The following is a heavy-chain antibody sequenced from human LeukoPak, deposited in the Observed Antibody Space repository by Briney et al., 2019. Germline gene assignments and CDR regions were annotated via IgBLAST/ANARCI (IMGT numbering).Heavy chain of an antibody. V-gene: IGHV3-21*01. Sequence: PGGSLRLFCAASGFTFSSYSMNWVRQAPGKGLEWVSSISSSSSYIYYADSVKGRFTISRDNAKNSLYLQMNSLRAEDTAVYYCASLYYDSSGYYNADYWGQGTLVTVSS. CDR3: ASLYYDSSGYYNADY. CDR2: ISSSSSYI. D-gene: IGHD3-22*01. J-gene: IGHJ4*02. CDR1: GFTFSSYS.